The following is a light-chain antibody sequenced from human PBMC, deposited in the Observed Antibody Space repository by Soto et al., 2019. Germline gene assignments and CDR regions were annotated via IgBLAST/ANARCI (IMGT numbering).Light chain of an antibody. Sequence: EIVMTQSPGTLSVSPGDRVTLSCRASQNVRSNLAWYQQKSGQAPSLLIYDSSTRATGIPARFSGSGSGTEFTLTISSLQSEDFAVYYCQQYNVWPPITFGQGTRLEIK. V-gene: IGKV3-15*01. CDR3: QQYNVWPPIT. CDR1: QNVRSN. CDR2: DSS. J-gene: IGKJ5*01.